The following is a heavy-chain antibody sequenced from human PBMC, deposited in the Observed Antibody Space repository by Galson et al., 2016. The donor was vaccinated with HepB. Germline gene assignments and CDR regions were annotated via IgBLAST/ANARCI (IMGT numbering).Heavy chain of an antibody. CDR3: ARDGSFQFSSNWYVAFDI. V-gene: IGHV3-30*03. Sequence: SLRLSCAASGFSFSKDGMHWVRQAPGKGLEWVAIISYNRSNKCCADSVKGRFTISRDNTKNSLYLQMNSLRDEDTAVYYCARDGSFQFSSNWYVAFDIWGQGTVVTVSS. D-gene: IGHD6-13*01. CDR1: GFSFSKDG. J-gene: IGHJ3*02. CDR2: ISYNRSNK.